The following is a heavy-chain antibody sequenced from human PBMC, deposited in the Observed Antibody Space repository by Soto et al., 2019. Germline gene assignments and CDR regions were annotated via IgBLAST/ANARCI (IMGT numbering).Heavy chain of an antibody. CDR1: GGSFSGYY. CDR2: INHSGST. V-gene: IGHV4-34*01. D-gene: IGHD2-15*01. Sequence: QVQLQQWGAGLLKPSETLSLTCAVYGGSFSGYYWSWIRQPPGKGLEWIGEINHSGSTNYNPSLKSRVTISVDTSQNQFSLKLSSVTAADTAVYYCARGAKWVAAPAHPNWFDPWGQGTLVTVSS. J-gene: IGHJ5*02. CDR3: ARGAKWVAAPAHPNWFDP.